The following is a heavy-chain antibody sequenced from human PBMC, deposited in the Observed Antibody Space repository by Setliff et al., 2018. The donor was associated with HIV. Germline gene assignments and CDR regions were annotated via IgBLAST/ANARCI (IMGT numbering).Heavy chain of an antibody. CDR3: ARGYYNSGNYFEY. CDR2: MNPNSGNT. J-gene: IGHJ4*02. Sequence: ASVKVSCKASGGSFSSYGISWVRQATGQGLEWVGWMNPNSGNTGYAQKFQGRVTLTRDTSASTVHLDLSSLSSEDTAIYYCARGYYNSGNYFEYWGQGTLVTVSS. CDR1: GGSFSSYG. D-gene: IGHD3-10*01. V-gene: IGHV1-8*03.